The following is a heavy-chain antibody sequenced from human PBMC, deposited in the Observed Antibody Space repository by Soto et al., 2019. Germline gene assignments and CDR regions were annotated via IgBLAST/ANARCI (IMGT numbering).Heavy chain of an antibody. CDR1: GGTFNRYL. CDR2: IIPAFGTA. D-gene: IGHD2-2*01. CDR3: ARGLDQPPVGLYFDT. V-gene: IGHV1-69*06. J-gene: IGHJ4*02. Sequence: QVQLVQSGAEVKNPGSSVKVSCQTSGGTFNRYLIDWVRQAPGQGLEWMGGIIPAFGTAKYAQKFQGRVTITADKSTTTAYMELRTLTSDDTAVYYCARGLDQPPVGLYFDTWGQGTLVTVSS.